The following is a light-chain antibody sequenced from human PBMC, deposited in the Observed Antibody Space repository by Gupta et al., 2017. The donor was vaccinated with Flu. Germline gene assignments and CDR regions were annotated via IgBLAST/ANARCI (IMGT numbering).Light chain of an antibody. CDR1: PILLHSHGCND. CDR2: LGS. V-gene: IGKV2-28*01. Sequence: DIVMTQSPLSLPVTPVAPASISCMSSPILLHSHGCNDLDWYQQKPGQSPQLLIYLGSNRDTGVPDRFSGSGSGTDFTLKISRVQAEDVGIYYCMQAIQSPRAFGQGTKVEIK. J-gene: IGKJ1*01. CDR3: MQAIQSPRA.